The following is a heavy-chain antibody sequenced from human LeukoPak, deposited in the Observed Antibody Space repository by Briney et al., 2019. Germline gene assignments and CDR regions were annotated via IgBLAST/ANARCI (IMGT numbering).Heavy chain of an antibody. CDR2: INPSGGST. V-gene: IGHV1-46*01. D-gene: IGHD2-2*01. Sequence: GASVKVSCKASGYTFTSYYMHWVRQAPGQGLEWMGIINPSGGSTSYAQKFQGRVTMTRDTSTSTVYMELSSLRSEDTAVYYCASTGKIVVVPAAMSYWGQGTLVTVSS. CDR1: GYTFTSYY. J-gene: IGHJ4*02. CDR3: ASTGKIVVVPAAMSY.